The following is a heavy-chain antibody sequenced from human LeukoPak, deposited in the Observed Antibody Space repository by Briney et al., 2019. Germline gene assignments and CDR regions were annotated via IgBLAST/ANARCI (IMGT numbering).Heavy chain of an antibody. CDR1: GYTFTSYG. J-gene: IGHJ4*02. CDR3: AREYSGYDWGQFDY. V-gene: IGHV1-18*01. Sequence: GASVKVSCKASGYTFTSYGISWVRQAPGQGLEWMGWISAYNGNTNYAQKLQGRVTMTTDTSTSTAYMELRSLRSDDTAVYYCAREYSGYDWGQFDYWGQETLVTVSS. D-gene: IGHD5-12*01. CDR2: ISAYNGNT.